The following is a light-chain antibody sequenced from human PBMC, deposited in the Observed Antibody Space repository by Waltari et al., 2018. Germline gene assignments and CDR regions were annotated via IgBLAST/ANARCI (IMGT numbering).Light chain of an antibody. CDR1: RTDVGSYSR. V-gene: IGLV2-18*02. CDR3: SSYTSSTTLV. J-gene: IGLJ3*02. Sequence: QSALTQPPSVSGSPGQSVTISCTGTRTDVGSYSRVSWYQHPPGSAPKVIIYEVNNRPSGVPDRFSGSKSGNTASLTISGLQPEDEADYYCSSYTSSTTLVFGGGTSLTVL. CDR2: EVN.